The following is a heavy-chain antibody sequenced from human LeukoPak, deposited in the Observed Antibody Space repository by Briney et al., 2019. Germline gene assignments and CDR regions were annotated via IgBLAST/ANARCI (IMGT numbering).Heavy chain of an antibody. V-gene: IGHV4-34*09. J-gene: IGHJ4*02. D-gene: IGHD5-18*01. CDR3: AGNSYGNYYFDY. Sequence: SETLSLTCAVYGGSFSGYYWSWIRQPPGKGLEWIGEINHSGSTYYNPSLKSRVTISVDTSKNQFSLKLSSVTAADTAVYYCAGNSYGNYYFDYWGQGTLVTVSS. CDR1: GGSFSGYY. CDR2: INHSGST.